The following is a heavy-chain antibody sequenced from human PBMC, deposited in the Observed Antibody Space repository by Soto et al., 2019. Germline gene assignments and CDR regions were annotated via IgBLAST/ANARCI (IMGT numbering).Heavy chain of an antibody. CDR2: TYYRSKWYN. CDR1: GDSVSSTSFT. D-gene: IGHD6-19*01. Sequence: SKTLSLTCVISGDSVSSTSFTSNWIRQSPSRGLEWLGRTYYRSKWYNDYAVSVKSRITINPDTSKNQFSLQLNSVTPEDTAVYYCARFGSGWWFDYWGQGTLVTVSS. CDR3: ARFGSGWWFDY. J-gene: IGHJ4*02. V-gene: IGHV6-1*01.